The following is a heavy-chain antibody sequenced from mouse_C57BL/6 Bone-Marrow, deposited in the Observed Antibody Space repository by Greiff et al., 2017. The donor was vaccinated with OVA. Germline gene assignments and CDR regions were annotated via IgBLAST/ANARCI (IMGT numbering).Heavy chain of an antibody. CDR1: GFSLTSYG. D-gene: IGHD1-1*01. Sequence: VQLVESGPGLVQPSQSLSITCTVSGFSLTSYGVHWVRQSPGKGLEWLGVIWRGGSTDYNAAFMSRLSITKDNSKNQVFFKMNSLQADDTARDYCAKGYGSSYGYFDVWGTGTTVTVSS. CDR2: IWRGGST. CDR3: AKGYGSSYGYFDV. V-gene: IGHV2-5*01. J-gene: IGHJ1*03.